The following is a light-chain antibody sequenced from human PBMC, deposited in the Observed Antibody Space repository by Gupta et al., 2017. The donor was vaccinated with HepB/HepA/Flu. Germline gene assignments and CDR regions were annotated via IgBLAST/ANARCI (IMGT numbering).Light chain of an antibody. V-gene: IGKV1-39*01. CDR3: QQSYSSRPVT. Sequence: DIQMTQSPSSLSASVGDRVTITCRASHRISTSLNWYQQKPGKAPKLLIFGASNLQSGVPSRFSGSGSGTDFSLTISSLQAEDFATYYCQQSYSSRPVTFGPGTKVDIK. J-gene: IGKJ3*01. CDR2: GAS. CDR1: HRISTS.